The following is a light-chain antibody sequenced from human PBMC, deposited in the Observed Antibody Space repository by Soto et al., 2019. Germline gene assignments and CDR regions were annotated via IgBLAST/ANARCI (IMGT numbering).Light chain of an antibody. CDR2: EVT. CDR3: SSYTGGNPSYV. Sequence: QSVLTQPPSASGSPGQSVTISCTGTSSDVGGYDYVSRYQQHPGKAPKLMIYEVTIRPSGVSDRFSGSESGNTASLTVSGLQAEDEADYYCSSYTGGNPSYVFGTGTKV. CDR1: SSDVGGYDY. J-gene: IGLJ1*01. V-gene: IGLV2-8*01.